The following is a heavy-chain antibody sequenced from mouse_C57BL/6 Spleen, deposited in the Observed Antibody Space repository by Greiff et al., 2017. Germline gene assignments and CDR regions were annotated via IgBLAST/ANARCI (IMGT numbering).Heavy chain of an antibody. Sequence: VQLQQSGPELVKPGASVKMSCKASGYTFTDYNMHWVKQSHGKSLEWIGYINPNNGGTSYNQKFKGKATLTVNKSSSTAYMELRSLTSEDSAVYYCAAPGGSSYNYAMDYWGQGTSVTVSS. CDR2: INPNNGGT. D-gene: IGHD1-1*01. CDR1: GYTFTDYN. J-gene: IGHJ4*01. CDR3: AAPGGSSYNYAMDY. V-gene: IGHV1-22*01.